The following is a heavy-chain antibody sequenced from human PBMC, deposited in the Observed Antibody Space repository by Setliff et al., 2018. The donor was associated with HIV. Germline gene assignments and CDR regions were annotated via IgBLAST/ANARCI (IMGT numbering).Heavy chain of an antibody. V-gene: IGHV3-23*01. CDR3: ARGSLRGVLALGMDV. J-gene: IGHJ6*02. CDR1: ELTFSNYA. Sequence: HPGGSLRLSCAASELTFSNYAMTWVRQAPGKGLEWVSSLSGSGGSTYYADSVKGRFTISRDNSKNTLYLRMNSLRAEDTAIYYCARGSLRGVLALGMDVWGQGTTVTVSS. D-gene: IGHD3-10*01. CDR2: LSGSGGST.